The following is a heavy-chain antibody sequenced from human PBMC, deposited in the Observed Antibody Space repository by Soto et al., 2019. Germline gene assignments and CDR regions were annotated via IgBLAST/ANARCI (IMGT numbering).Heavy chain of an antibody. V-gene: IGHV1-69*13. J-gene: IGHJ4*02. Sequence: GASVKVSCKASGYTFTSYGISWVRQAPGQGLEWMGGISPNIGNTNYAQKFQGRVTITADESTSTAYMELSSLRSEDTAVYYCASDPTVTTSFDYWGQGTLVTVSS. CDR3: ASDPTVTTSFDY. CDR1: GYTFTSYG. D-gene: IGHD4-17*01. CDR2: ISPNIGNT.